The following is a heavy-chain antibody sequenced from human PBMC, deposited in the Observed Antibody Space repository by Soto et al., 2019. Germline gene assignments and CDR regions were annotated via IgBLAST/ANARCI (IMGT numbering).Heavy chain of an antibody. J-gene: IGHJ4*02. Sequence: EVQLLESGGGLVQPGGSLRVSCAPSGFTFSSYAMSWVRQAPGKGLEWVSGIRGSGGSTYYADSVKGRFTISRDNTKNTLYLQMNSLRVEDTAVYYCAKGSSSSGLVASCFDYWGQGTLVTVSS. CDR2: IRGSGGST. V-gene: IGHV3-23*01. CDR1: GFTFSSYA. CDR3: AKGSSSSGLVASCFDY. D-gene: IGHD6-6*01.